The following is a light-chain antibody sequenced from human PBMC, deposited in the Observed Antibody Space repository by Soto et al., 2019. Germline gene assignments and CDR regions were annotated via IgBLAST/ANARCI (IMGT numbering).Light chain of an antibody. J-gene: IGLJ1*01. CDR3: SSYAGSNNYV. CDR2: EVS. Sequence: QSVLTQLPSASGSPGQSVTMSCTGTSSDVGGYNYVYWYQQHPGKAPKLMIYEVSKRPSGVPDRFSGSKSGNTASLTVSGLQAEDEADYYCSSYAGSNNYVFGTGTKVTVL. CDR1: SSDVGGYNY. V-gene: IGLV2-8*01.